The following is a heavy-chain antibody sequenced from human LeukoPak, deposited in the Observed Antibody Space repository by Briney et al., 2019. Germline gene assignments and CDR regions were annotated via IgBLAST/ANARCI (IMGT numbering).Heavy chain of an antibody. V-gene: IGHV4-61*02. D-gene: IGHD2-2*01. Sequence: SETLSLTCTVSGGSISSGSYYWSWIRQPAGKGLEWIGRIYTSGSTNYNPSLKSRVTISVDTSKNQFFLKLSSVTAADTAVYYCARDGDCSSTSCRYYYYMDVWGKGTTVTVSS. J-gene: IGHJ6*03. CDR2: IYTSGST. CDR1: GGSISSGSYY. CDR3: ARDGDCSSTSCRYYYYMDV.